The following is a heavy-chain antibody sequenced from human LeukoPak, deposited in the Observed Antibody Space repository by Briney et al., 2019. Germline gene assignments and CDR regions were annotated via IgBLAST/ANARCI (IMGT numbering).Heavy chain of an antibody. J-gene: IGHJ3*01. Sequence: GGSLRLSCAASGFTFSSNAMNWVRQAPGKGLEWVSGINESGGSTYYADSVKGRFTISRDNSKNTLYLQMNSLRADDTAVYYCAREGSGGYNYAFYVWGQRTMVTVSS. CDR1: GFTFSSNA. CDR2: INESGGST. D-gene: IGHD1-1*01. CDR3: AREGSGGYNYAFYV. V-gene: IGHV3-23*01.